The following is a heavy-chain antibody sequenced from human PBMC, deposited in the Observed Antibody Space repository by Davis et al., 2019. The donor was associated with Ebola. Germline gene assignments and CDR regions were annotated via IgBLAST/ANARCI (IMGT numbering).Heavy chain of an antibody. Sequence: SETLSLTCTVSGGSISSGDYYWSWIRQPPGKGLEWIGYIYYSGSTNYNPSLKSRVTISVDTSKNQFSLKLSSVTAADTAVYYCARHSSGHGWYFDYWGQGTLVTVSS. CDR2: IYYSGST. D-gene: IGHD6-19*01. CDR3: ARHSSGHGWYFDY. CDR1: GGSISSGDYY. V-gene: IGHV4-61*08. J-gene: IGHJ4*02.